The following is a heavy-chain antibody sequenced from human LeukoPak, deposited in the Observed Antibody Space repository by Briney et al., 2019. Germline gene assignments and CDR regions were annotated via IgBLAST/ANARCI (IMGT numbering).Heavy chain of an antibody. CDR1: GVTFSRDA. Sequence: GGSLRLSCAASGVTFSRDAMSWVRQAPGKGLEWVSSISDSGGSTYYADSVKSRFTISSESSGNTLYLQMHNLRAEDTAVYYCAKGVRLWFAFYFDYWGQGTLVTVSS. D-gene: IGHD3-10*01. CDR3: AKGVRLWFAFYFDY. J-gene: IGHJ4*02. CDR2: ISDSGGST. V-gene: IGHV3-23*01.